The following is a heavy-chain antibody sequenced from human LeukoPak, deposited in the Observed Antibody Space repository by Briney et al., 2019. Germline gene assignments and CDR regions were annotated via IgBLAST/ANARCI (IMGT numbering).Heavy chain of an antibody. Sequence: GGSLRLSCAASGFTFSSYWMHWVRQAPGKGLVWVSRINSDGSSTSYADSVKGRFTISRDNAKNTLYLQMNSLRAEDAAVYYCARDPSIVGDLYYFDYWGQGTLVTVSS. CDR1: GFTFSSYW. CDR2: INSDGSST. D-gene: IGHD1-26*01. V-gene: IGHV3-74*01. J-gene: IGHJ4*02. CDR3: ARDPSIVGDLYYFDY.